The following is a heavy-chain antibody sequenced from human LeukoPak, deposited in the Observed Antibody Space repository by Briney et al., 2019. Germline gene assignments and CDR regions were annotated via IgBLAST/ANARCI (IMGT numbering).Heavy chain of an antibody. V-gene: IGHV3-49*03. CDR3: TRDQTHDYGDYGEGNFDY. J-gene: IGHJ4*02. Sequence: PGGSLRLSCTASGFTFGDYAMSWFRQAPGKGLEWVGFIRSKAYGGTTEYAASVKGRFTISRDDSKSIAYLQMNSLKTEDTAVYYCTRDQTHDYGDYGEGNFDYWGQGTLVTVSS. D-gene: IGHD4-17*01. CDR2: IRSKAYGGTT. CDR1: GFTFGDYA.